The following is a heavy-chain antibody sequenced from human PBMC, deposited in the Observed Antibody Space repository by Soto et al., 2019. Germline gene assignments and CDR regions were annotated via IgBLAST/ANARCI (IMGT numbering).Heavy chain of an antibody. V-gene: IGHV3-33*01. CDR2: IWYDGSSE. Sequence: GGSLRLSCAASGFAFSNYGVHWVRQAPGKGLEWVAVIWYDGSSEYYTESVKGRFTISRDNSKNTLYLQMNSLRAEDTVVYYCARVPGSVTYYDNRIANDAFDIWGQGTMVTVSS. D-gene: IGHD3-10*01. J-gene: IGHJ3*02. CDR1: GFAFSNYG. CDR3: ARVPGSVTYYDNRIANDAFDI.